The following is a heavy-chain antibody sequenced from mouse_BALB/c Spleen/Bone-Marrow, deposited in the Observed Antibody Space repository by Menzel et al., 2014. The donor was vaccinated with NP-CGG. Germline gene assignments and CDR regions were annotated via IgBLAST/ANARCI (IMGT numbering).Heavy chain of an antibody. CDR3: ARFFYDYDGPWFAY. CDR1: GYTFTDYN. CDR2: IYPYNGGT. V-gene: IGHV1S29*02. D-gene: IGHD2-4*01. J-gene: IGHJ3*01. Sequence: VQLQQSGPELVKPGASVKISCKASGYTFTDYNMHWVQQSHGKSLEWIGYIYPYNGGTGYNQKFKSKATLTVDNSSSTAYMELRSLTSEDSAVYYCARFFYDYDGPWFAYWGQGTLVTVSA.